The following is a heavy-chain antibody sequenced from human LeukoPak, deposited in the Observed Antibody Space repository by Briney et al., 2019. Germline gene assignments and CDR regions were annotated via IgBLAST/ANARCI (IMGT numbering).Heavy chain of an antibody. V-gene: IGHV4-39*01. Sequence: SETLSLTCTVSGGSISTSSYYWGWIRQPPGKGLEWIGSMYYSGSTYYNPSLQSRVTISVDTSKNQFSLRLTSVTAADTAVYYCARAGDEDYWGQGTLVTVSS. CDR1: GGSISTSSYY. CDR2: MYYSGST. J-gene: IGHJ4*02. D-gene: IGHD7-27*01. CDR3: ARAGDEDY.